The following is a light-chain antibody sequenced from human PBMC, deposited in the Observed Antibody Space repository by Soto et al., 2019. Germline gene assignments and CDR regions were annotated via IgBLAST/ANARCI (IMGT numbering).Light chain of an antibody. J-gene: IGKJ2*01. V-gene: IGKV2-24*01. CDR2: KTS. Sequence: EIVMTQTPLSSPVTLGQPASISCRSSQSLLDSDGETYLSWLQQRPGQPPRLLIHKTSSRFSGVRDRFSGSGAGTDFSLKISRVEVEDVGVYYCMQATQFPHTFGQGTKLEI. CDR1: QSLLDSDGETY. CDR3: MQATQFPHT.